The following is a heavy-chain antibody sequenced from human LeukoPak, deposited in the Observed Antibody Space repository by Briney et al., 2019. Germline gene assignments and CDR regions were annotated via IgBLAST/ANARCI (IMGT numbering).Heavy chain of an antibody. CDR2: INHSGST. D-gene: IGHD3-10*01. CDR3: ARGGSLWFGELLYPPLDY. V-gene: IGHV4-34*01. J-gene: IGHJ4*02. CDR1: GGSFSGYY. Sequence: SETLSLTCAVYGGSFSGYYWSWIRQPPGKGLEWIGEINHSGSTNYNPSLKSRVTISVDTSKNQFSLKLSSVTAADTAVYYCARGGSLWFGELLYPPLDYWGQETLVTVSS.